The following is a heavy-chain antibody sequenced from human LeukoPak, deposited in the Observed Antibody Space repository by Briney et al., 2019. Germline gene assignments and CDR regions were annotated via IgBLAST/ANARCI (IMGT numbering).Heavy chain of an antibody. D-gene: IGHD4-17*01. CDR1: GFTFSSTS. J-gene: IGHJ4*02. V-gene: IGHV3-23*01. CDR3: ARDVDYGDSVDY. Sequence: GGPLRLSCAASGFTFSSTSMSWVRQAPGKGLEWVAVTVGGGDGTYYADSVKGRFTISRDNAKNTLYLQMNSLRAEDTAVYYCARDVDYGDSVDYWGQGTLVTVSS. CDR2: TVGGGDGT.